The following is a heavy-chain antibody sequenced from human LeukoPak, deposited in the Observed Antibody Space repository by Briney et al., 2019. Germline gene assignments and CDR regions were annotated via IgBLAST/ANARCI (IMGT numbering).Heavy chain of an antibody. D-gene: IGHD3-10*01. CDR1: GYTFTGYY. CDR3: ARLMVRGVIISNFDY. J-gene: IGHJ4*02. V-gene: IGHV1-2*02. Sequence: ASVKVSFKASGYTFTGYYMHWVRQAPGQGLEWMGWINPNSGGTNYAQKFQGRVTMTRDTSISTAYMELSRLRSDDTAVYYCARLMVRGVIISNFDYWGQGTLVTVSS. CDR2: INPNSGGT.